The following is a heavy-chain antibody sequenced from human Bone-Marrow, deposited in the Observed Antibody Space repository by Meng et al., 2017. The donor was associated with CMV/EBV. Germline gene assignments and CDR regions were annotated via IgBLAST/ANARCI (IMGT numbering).Heavy chain of an antibody. CDR3: ARVRVVVITTDPIFDY. J-gene: IGHJ4*02. Sequence: GESLKISCVASGFTFSSYAMHWVRQAPGKGLEWVAVISYDGSNKYYADSVKGRFAISRDNSKNTLYLQMNSLRADDTAAYYCARVRVVVITTDPIFDYWGQGTLVTVSS. V-gene: IGHV3-30*09. D-gene: IGHD3-22*01. CDR2: ISYDGSNK. CDR1: GFTFSSYA.